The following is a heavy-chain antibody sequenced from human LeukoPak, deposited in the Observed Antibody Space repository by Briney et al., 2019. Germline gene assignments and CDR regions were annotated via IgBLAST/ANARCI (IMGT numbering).Heavy chain of an antibody. CDR3: AKAVAGTTFDY. CDR1: GFIFENYA. CDR2: ISWNSGSI. V-gene: IGHV3-9*01. D-gene: IGHD6-19*01. J-gene: IGHJ4*02. Sequence: GGSLRLSCAASGFIFENYAMHWVRQAPGKGLEWVSGISWNSGSIGYADSVKGRFTISRDNAKNSLYLQMNSLRAEDTALYYCAKAVAGTTFDYWGQGTLVTVSS.